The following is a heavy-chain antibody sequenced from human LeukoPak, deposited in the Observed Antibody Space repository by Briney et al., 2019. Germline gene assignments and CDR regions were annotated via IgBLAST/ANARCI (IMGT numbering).Heavy chain of an antibody. CDR3: ARDQHLFDY. Sequence: GGPLGLSCAASGFPSSSYGMHWVGQAPGKGLEWVPVIWYDGSIKNNEDSVKGRFTISRDNSKNTLYLRMNSLRAEDTAVYYCARDQHLFDYWGEGTVVTVSS. J-gene: IGHJ4*02. CDR1: GFPSSSYG. CDR2: IWYDGSIK. V-gene: IGHV3-33*01.